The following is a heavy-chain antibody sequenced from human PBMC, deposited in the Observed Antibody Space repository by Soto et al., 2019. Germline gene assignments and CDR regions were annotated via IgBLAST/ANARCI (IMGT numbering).Heavy chain of an antibody. CDR1: GFAFRTSP. Sequence: GGSLRLSCAASGFAFRTSPMNWVRQAPGRGLEWISYISGSSSPTYYADSVKGRFTISRDNAKNSLYLQMNSLRDEDTAVYYCARARDYGMDVWGQGTTVTVSS. CDR3: ARARDYGMDV. V-gene: IGHV3-48*02. CDR2: ISGSSSPT. J-gene: IGHJ6*02.